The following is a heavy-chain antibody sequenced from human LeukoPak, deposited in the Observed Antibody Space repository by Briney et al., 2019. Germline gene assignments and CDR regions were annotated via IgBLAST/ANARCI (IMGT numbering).Heavy chain of an antibody. CDR1: GGTFSSYY. V-gene: IGHV4-59*01. J-gene: IGHJ3*02. CDR2: IYYSGST. Sequence: SETLSLTCTASGGTFSSYYLSWVRQPPGQGLEWIGYIYYSGSTNYNPSLKSRVTISVDTSKNQFSLKLSSVTAADTAVYYCARERIVGDVDAFDIWGQGTMVTVSS. CDR3: ARERIVGDVDAFDI. D-gene: IGHD1-26*01.